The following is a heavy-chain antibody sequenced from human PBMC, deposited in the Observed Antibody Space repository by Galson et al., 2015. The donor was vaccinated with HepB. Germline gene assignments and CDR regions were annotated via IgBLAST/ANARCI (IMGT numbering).Heavy chain of an antibody. CDR2: IKQDGSEK. V-gene: IGHV3-7*01. D-gene: IGHD3-9*01. CDR1: GFAFSSFW. Sequence: SLRLSCAASGFAFSSFWMTWVRQAPGKGLEWVANIKQDGSEKYYVDSVKGRFTISRNNAENSLYLQLNSLRGEDTAVYYCARSRSLDRWGQGTLVTVSS. J-gene: IGHJ1*01. CDR3: ARSRSLDR.